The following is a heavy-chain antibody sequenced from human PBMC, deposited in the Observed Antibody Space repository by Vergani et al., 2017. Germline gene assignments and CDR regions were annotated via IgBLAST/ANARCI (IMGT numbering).Heavy chain of an antibody. J-gene: IGHJ6*03. D-gene: IGHD2-2*02. V-gene: IGHV4-61*02. CDR1: GGSISSGTSD. CDR2: IYAGGRT. Sequence: QVQLQESGPGLVKPSQTLSLTCSVSGGSISSGTSDWSWIRQSAGQGREWIGRIYAGGRTEYNPSLKSRVCLSADKSNNQFSLNWNSVTAADTAVYYCARYVSSCCFTDGCYYYYYMDVWGKGTTVTVSS. CDR3: ARYVSSCCFTDGCYYYYYMDV.